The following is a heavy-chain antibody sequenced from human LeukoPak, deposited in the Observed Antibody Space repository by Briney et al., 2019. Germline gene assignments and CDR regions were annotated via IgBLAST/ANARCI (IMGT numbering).Heavy chain of an antibody. V-gene: IGHV3-64D*06. J-gene: IGHJ6*02. CDR2: ISSNGGST. D-gene: IGHD3-10*01. Sequence: PGGSLRLSCSASGFTFSSYAMHWVRQAPGKGLEYVSAISSNGGSTYYADSVKGRFTISRDNSKNTLYLQMSSLRAEDTAVYYCTKDRSGTVQGSFGMDVWGQGTTVTVSS. CDR3: TKDRSGTVQGSFGMDV. CDR1: GFTFSSYA.